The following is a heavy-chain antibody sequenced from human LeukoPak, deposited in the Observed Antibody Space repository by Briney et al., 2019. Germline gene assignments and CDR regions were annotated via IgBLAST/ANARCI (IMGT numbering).Heavy chain of an antibody. CDR3: ARFRVVPRGYYFDY. J-gene: IGHJ4*02. V-gene: IGHV3-30-3*01. CDR1: GFTFSSYA. D-gene: IGHD3-3*01. Sequence: PGGSLRLSCAASGFTFSSYAMHWVRQAPGKGLEWVAVISYDGSNKYYADSVKGRFTISRDNPKNTLYLQMNSLRAEDTAVYYCARFRVVPRGYYFDYWGQGTLVTVSS. CDR2: ISYDGSNK.